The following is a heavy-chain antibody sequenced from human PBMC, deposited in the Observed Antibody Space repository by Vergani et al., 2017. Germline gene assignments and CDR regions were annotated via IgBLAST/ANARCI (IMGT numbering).Heavy chain of an antibody. J-gene: IGHJ3*02. CDR1: GGSISSYY. CDR2: IYYSGST. Sequence: QVQLQESGPGLVKPSETLSLTCTVSGGSISSYYWSWIRQPPGKGLEWIGYIYYSGSTNYNPSLKSRVTIYVDTSKNQFSLKLSSVTAADTAVYYCAREGGYSYGYRFGAFDIWGQGTMVTGSS. D-gene: IGHD5-18*01. V-gene: IGHV4-59*01. CDR3: AREGGYSYGYRFGAFDI.